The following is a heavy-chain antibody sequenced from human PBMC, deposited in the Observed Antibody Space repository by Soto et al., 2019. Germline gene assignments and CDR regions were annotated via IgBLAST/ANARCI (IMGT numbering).Heavy chain of an antibody. J-gene: IGHJ4*02. CDR1: GYTFTTYW. CDR2: IYPGDSDT. D-gene: IGHD3-22*01. V-gene: IGHV5-51*01. Sequence: GESLKISCKGSGYTFTTYWIGWVRQMPGKGLEWMGIIYPGDSDTTYSPSFQGQVTISADKSISTAYLQWNSLKASDSAMYYCGRLDSSYYFDYWGQGTLVTVPS. CDR3: GRLDSSYYFDY.